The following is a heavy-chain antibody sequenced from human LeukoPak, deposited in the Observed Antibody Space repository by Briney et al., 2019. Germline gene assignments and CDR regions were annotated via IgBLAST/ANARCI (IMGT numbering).Heavy chain of an antibody. CDR1: GGTFSSYA. CDR3: ARLGYGSGSYSNRLDY. Sequence: SVKVSCKASGGTFSSYAISLVRQAPGQGLEWMGGIIPIFGTANYAQKFQGRVTITTDESTSTAYMELSSLRSEDTAVYYCARLGYGSGSYSNRLDYWGQGTLVTVSS. CDR2: IIPIFGTA. J-gene: IGHJ4*02. D-gene: IGHD3-10*01. V-gene: IGHV1-69*05.